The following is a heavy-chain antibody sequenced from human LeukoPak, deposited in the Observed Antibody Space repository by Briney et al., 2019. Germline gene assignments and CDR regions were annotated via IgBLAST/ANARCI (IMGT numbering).Heavy chain of an antibody. Sequence: SETLSLTCTVSGGSISRGGYYWSWIRQHPGKGLEWIGYIYYSGSTYYNPSLKSRVTISVDTSKNQFSLKLSSVTAADTAVYYCARSRGDYYYGSGKDAFDIWGQGTMVTVSS. CDR3: ARSRGDYYYGSGKDAFDI. CDR1: GGSISRGGYY. J-gene: IGHJ3*02. CDR2: IYYSGST. D-gene: IGHD3-10*01. V-gene: IGHV4-31*03.